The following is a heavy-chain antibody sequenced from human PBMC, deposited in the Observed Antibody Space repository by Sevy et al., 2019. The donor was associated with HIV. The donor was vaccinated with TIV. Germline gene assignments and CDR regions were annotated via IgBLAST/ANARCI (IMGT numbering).Heavy chain of an antibody. D-gene: IGHD2-2*02. CDR2: ISSSGSTI. CDR1: GFTFSSYE. V-gene: IGHV3-48*03. CDR3: ARDSGGGYCSSTSCYRYYGMDV. Sequence: GSLRLSCAASGFTFSSYEMNWVRQAPGKGLEWVSYISSSGSTIYYADSVKGRFTISRDNAKNSLYLQMNSLRAEDTAVYYCARDSGGGYCSSTSCYRYYGMDVWGQGTTVTVSS. J-gene: IGHJ6*02.